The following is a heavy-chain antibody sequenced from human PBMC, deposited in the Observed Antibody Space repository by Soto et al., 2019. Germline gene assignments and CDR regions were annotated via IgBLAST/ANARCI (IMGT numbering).Heavy chain of an antibody. CDR3: STRAYDTNGYYRFDP. J-gene: IGHJ5*01. CDR1: GGSFSGHS. CDR2: INHSGRV. Sequence: KPSETLSLTCAVYGGSFSGHSLTWIRQSPGKGLEWIGDINHSGRVNYSPSLKSRVTISLDTSKNQFSLTLSAVTAADTAMYYCSTRAYDTNGYYRFDPWGQGTLVTVSS. D-gene: IGHD3-22*01. V-gene: IGHV4-34*01.